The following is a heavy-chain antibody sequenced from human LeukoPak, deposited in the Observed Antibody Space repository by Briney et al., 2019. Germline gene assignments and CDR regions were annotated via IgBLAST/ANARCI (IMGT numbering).Heavy chain of an antibody. CDR2: IYNSGST. J-gene: IGHJ4*02. CDR1: GDSLSSYS. V-gene: IGHV4-59*01. D-gene: IGHD3-16*02. CDR3: ASDYTLRSYRFDY. Sequence: SETLSLTCTVSGDSLSSYSWSWIRQFPGKGLEWIGYIYNSGSTTYNPSLKSRVTISLGMSKNQFSLRLSSVTAADTAVYYCASDYTLRSYRFDYWGQGTLVTVSS.